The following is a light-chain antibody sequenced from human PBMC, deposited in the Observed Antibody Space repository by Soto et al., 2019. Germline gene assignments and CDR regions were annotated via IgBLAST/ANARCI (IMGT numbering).Light chain of an antibody. J-gene: IGKJ2*01. CDR2: DAS. V-gene: IGKV3-11*01. CDR3: QQRSNWPMYT. Sequence: EIVLTQSPATLSLSPGERATLSCRASQSVSSYLAWYQQKPGQAPRLLIYDASNRATGIPARFSGSGSGTDFTLTISSREPEDFAVSYCQQRSNWPMYTFGQGTKLEIK. CDR1: QSVSSY.